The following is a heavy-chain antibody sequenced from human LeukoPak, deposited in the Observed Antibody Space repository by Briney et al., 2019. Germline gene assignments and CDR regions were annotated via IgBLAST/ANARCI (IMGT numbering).Heavy chain of an antibody. CDR2: ISGSGGSI. CDR1: GFTFSSYA. CDR3: AKWPGIAVAGKSLAGY. J-gene: IGHJ4*02. V-gene: IGHV3-23*01. Sequence: GGSLRLSCAASGFTFSSYAMSWVRQAPGKGLEWVSAISGSGGSIYYADSVKGRFTISRDNSKNTLYLQINSLRAEDTAVYYCAKWPGIAVAGKSLAGYWGQGTLVTVSS. D-gene: IGHD6-19*01.